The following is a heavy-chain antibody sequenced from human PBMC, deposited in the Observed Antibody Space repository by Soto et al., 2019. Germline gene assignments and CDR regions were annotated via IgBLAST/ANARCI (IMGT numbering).Heavy chain of an antibody. CDR3: ARYGAVAGYSNFDY. J-gene: IGHJ4*02. V-gene: IGHV1-3*01. Sequence: QVQLAQSGAEVKKPGASVKVSCKASGYTFTSSAIHWVRQAHGPGLEWMGWINAGNGNIKHSQKFQHRVTITRDTSASTAYMELSSLRLEDTAVYYCARYGAVAGYSNFDYWGQGTLVTVSS. CDR1: GYTFTSSA. D-gene: IGHD6-19*01. CDR2: INAGNGNI.